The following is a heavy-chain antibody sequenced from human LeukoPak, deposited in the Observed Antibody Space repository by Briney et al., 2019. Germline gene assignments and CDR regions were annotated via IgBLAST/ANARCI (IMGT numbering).Heavy chain of an antibody. CDR2: ISSSSSYI. Sequence: GGSLRLSCAASGFTFSSYSMNWVRQAPGKGLEWVSSISSSSSYIYYADSVKGRFTISRDNAKNSLYLHMNSLRAEDTAVYYCARDRGGRADLRDYWGQGTLVTVSS. CDR1: GFTFSSYS. J-gene: IGHJ4*02. D-gene: IGHD3-10*01. CDR3: ARDRGGRADLRDY. V-gene: IGHV3-21*01.